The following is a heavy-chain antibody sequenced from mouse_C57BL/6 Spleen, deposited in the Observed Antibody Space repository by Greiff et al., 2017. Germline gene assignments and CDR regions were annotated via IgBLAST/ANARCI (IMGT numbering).Heavy chain of an antibody. CDR2: ISGGGGNT. CDR1: GFTFSSYT. J-gene: IGHJ2*01. CDR3: ARQPYYYGSRGYFDY. Sequence: EVQGVESGGGLVKPGGSLKLSCAASGFTFSSYTMSWVRQTPEKRLEWVATISGGGGNTYYPDSVKGRFTISRDNAKNTLYLQMSSLRSEDTALYYCARQPYYYGSRGYFDYWGQGTTLTVSS. V-gene: IGHV5-9*01. D-gene: IGHD1-1*01.